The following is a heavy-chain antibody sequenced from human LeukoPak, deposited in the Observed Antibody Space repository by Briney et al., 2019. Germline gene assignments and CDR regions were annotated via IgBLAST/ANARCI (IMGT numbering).Heavy chain of an antibody. V-gene: IGHV1-2*02. J-gene: IGHJ3*02. CDR1: GYTFTGYY. D-gene: IGHD2-2*01. CDR2: INPNSGGT. Sequence: GASVKGSCKASGYTFTGYYMHWVRQAPGQGLEWMGWINPNSGGTNYAQKFQGRVTMTRDTSISTAYMELSRLRSDDTAVYYCARRYCSSTSCFVDAFDIWGQGTMVTVSS. CDR3: ARRYCSSTSCFVDAFDI.